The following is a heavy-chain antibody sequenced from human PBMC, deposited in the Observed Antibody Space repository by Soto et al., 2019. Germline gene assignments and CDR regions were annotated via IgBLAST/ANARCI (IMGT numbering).Heavy chain of an antibody. D-gene: IGHD2-15*01. J-gene: IGHJ6*03. V-gene: IGHV3-74*01. CDR2: INSDGSST. Sequence: GGSLRLARAASGFTFSSYWMHWVRQAPGKGLVWFSRINSDGSSTGYADSVKGRFTISRDNAKNTLYLQMNSLRAEDTAVYYCSRGLYCSGGSCYSYYYHYYMDVWGKGTTVTVSS. CDR3: SRGLYCSGGSCYSYYYHYYMDV. CDR1: GFTFSSYW.